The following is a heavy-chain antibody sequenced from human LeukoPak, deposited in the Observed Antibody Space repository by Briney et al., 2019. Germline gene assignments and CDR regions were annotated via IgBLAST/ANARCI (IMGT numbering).Heavy chain of an antibody. J-gene: IGHJ4*02. CDR3: AKTARVYDH. Sequence: PGGSLRLSCAASGFTFSDFYMSWVRQTPGQGLEWLTYISSSGKDISYADSVKGRFTVSRDNAKNSLFLQMSSLRAEDTAVYYCAKTARVYDHWGQGTQVTVSS. V-gene: IGHV3-11*04. CDR1: GFTFSDFY. D-gene: IGHD5/OR15-5a*01. CDR2: ISSSGKDI.